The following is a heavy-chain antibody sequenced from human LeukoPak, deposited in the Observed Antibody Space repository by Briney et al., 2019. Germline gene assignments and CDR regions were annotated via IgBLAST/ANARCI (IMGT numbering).Heavy chain of an antibody. V-gene: IGHV3-48*01. J-gene: IGHJ4*02. D-gene: IGHD2-2*01. CDR1: GFTFSSYS. Sequence: GGSLRLSCAASGFTFSSYSMNWVRQAPGKGLEWVSYISSSSTIYYADSVKGRFTISRDNAKNSLYLQMNSLRAEDTAVYYCARESGQLLFAFYYWGQGTLVTVSS. CDR3: ARESGQLLFAFYY. CDR2: ISSSSTI.